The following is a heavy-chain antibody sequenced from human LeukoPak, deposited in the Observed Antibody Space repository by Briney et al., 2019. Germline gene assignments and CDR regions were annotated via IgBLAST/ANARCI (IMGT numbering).Heavy chain of an antibody. V-gene: IGHV4-59*08. CDR3: ARFGIAVAAAFDI. D-gene: IGHD6-19*01. CDR1: GGSISSYY. CDR2: IYYSGST. J-gene: IGHJ3*02. Sequence: SETLSLTCTVSGGSISSYYRSWIRQPPGKGLEWIGYIYYSGSTNYNPSLKSRVTISVDTSKNQFPLKLSSVTAADTAVYYCARFGIAVAAAFDIWGQGTMVTVSS.